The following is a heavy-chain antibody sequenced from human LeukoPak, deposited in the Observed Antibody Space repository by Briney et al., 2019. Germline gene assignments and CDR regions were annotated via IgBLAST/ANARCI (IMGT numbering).Heavy chain of an antibody. Sequence: ASVKVSCKASGYTFTSYDIHWVRQATGQGLEWMGRMNPNRGDTDYAQKFQGRVTMTRDTSISTAYMELSSLRSDDTALYYCARNSRVASTSGLNYWGQGTLVTVSS. V-gene: IGHV1-8*01. CDR3: ARNSRVASTSGLNY. D-gene: IGHD4-23*01. CDR2: MNPNRGDT. CDR1: GYTFTSYD. J-gene: IGHJ4*02.